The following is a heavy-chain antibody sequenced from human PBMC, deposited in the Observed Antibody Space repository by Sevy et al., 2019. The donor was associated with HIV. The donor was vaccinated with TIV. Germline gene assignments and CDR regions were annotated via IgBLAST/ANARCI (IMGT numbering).Heavy chain of an antibody. V-gene: IGHV3-30*03. Sequence: GGSLRLSCAASGFSFSIYWMSWVRQAPGKGLEWVAVISYDGSNKYYADSVKGRLTISRDNSKNTLYVQMNGLRAEDTAVFYCGRDREMGNYYDSSGSIDYWGQGTLVTVSS. CDR1: GFSFSIYW. CDR3: GRDREMGNYYDSSGSIDY. J-gene: IGHJ4*02. D-gene: IGHD3-22*01. CDR2: ISYDGSNK.